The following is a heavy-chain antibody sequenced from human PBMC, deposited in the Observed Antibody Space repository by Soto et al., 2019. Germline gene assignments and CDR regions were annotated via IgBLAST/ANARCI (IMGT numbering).Heavy chain of an antibody. D-gene: IGHD6-19*01. CDR1: GFTFDDYA. J-gene: IGHJ3*02. V-gene: IGHV3-9*01. CDR2: ISWNSGSI. Sequence: GGSLRLSCAASGFTFDDYAMHWVRQAPGKGLEWVSGISWNSGSIGYADSVKGRFTISRDNAKNSLYLQMNSLRAEDTALYYCAKDMIAVAGSGAFDIWGQGTMVTVSS. CDR3: AKDMIAVAGSGAFDI.